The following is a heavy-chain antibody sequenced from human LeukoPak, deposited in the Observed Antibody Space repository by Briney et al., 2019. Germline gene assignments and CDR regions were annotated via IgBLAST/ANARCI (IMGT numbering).Heavy chain of an antibody. D-gene: IGHD3-22*01. CDR3: ATYSSLNRREFQY. Sequence: GKSLRLSCGVFGFSNSVMHWVRQAPGKGLEWVAFIRYDGSKKDYADSVKGRFTISRDNSKNSLYLQMNSLRAEDTAVYYCATYSSLNRREFQYWGQGTLLTVSS. J-gene: IGHJ1*01. CDR2: IRYDGSKK. V-gene: IGHV3-33*08. CDR1: GFSNSV.